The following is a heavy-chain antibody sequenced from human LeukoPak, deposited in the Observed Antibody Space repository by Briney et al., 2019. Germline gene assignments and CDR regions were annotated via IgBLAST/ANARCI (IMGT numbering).Heavy chain of an antibody. CDR2: ISGSGGST. V-gene: IGHV3-23*01. CDR1: GFTFSSYA. D-gene: IGHD2-21*02. Sequence: GGSLRLSCAASGFTFSSYAMSWVRQAPGKGLEWVSAISGSGGSTYYADSVKGRFTISRDNSKNTLYLQMNSLRAEDTAVYYCARDRQTYCGGDCYSDAFDIWGQGTMVTVSS. CDR3: ARDRQTYCGGDCYSDAFDI. J-gene: IGHJ3*02.